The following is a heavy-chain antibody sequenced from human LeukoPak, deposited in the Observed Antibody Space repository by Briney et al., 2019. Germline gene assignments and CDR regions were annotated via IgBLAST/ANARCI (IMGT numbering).Heavy chain of an antibody. CDR2: ISAYNGNT. D-gene: IGHD5-18*01. CDR3: ARGTGEGYTYGRYYFDY. V-gene: IGHV1-18*01. J-gene: IGHJ4*02. CDR1: GCTFTSYG. Sequence: ASVKVSCKASGCTFTSYGISWVRQAPGQGLEWMGWISAYNGNTNYAQKLQGRVTMTTDTSTSTAYMELRSLRSDDTAVYYCARGTGEGYTYGRYYFDYWGQGTLVTVSS.